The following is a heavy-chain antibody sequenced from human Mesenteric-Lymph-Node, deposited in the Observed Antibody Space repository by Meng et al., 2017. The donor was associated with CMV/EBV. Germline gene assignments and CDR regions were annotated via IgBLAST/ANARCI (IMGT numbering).Heavy chain of an antibody. V-gene: IGHV7-4-1*02. CDR3: ARELYGSGNDY. Sequence: SCKASGYTFNRYAMNWVRKATGQGLEWMGWINTNPGNPTYAQGFTGRFVFSLDTSVSTAYLQISSLKAEDTAVYYCARELYGSGNDYWGQGTLVTVSS. CDR2: INTNPGNP. J-gene: IGHJ4*02. CDR1: GYTFNRYA. D-gene: IGHD3-10*01.